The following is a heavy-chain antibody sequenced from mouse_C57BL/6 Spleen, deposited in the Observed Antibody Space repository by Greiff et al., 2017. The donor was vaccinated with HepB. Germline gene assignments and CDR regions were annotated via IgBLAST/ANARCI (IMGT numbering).Heavy chain of an antibody. D-gene: IGHD4-1*01. CDR1: GFTFSSYG. Sequence: EVKLVESGGDLVKPGGSLKLSCAASGFTFSSYGMSWVRQTPDKRLEWVATISSGGSYTYYPDSVKGRFTISRDNAKNTLYLQMSSLKSEDTAMYYCARQTGPFDYWGQGTTLTVSS. V-gene: IGHV5-6*01. CDR2: ISSGGSYT. J-gene: IGHJ2*01. CDR3: ARQTGPFDY.